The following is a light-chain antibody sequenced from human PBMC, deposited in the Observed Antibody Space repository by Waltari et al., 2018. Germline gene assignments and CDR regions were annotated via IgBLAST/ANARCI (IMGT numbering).Light chain of an antibody. V-gene: IGLV2-8*01. CDR3: SSYVVNNYVV. CDR2: GVN. Sequence: QSALTQPPSASGSPGQSVTISCTGTSSDVGGYDYVSWYQHHPGKVPKKLIYGVNKRPSGVPDRFSGSKSGNTASLTVSGLQAEDEADYYCSSYVVNNYVVFGRGTKLTVL. CDR1: SSDVGGYDY. J-gene: IGLJ2*01.